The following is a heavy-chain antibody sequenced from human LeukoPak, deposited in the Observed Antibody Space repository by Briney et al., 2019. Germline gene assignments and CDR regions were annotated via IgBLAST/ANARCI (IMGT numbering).Heavy chain of an antibody. CDR3: ARDRSFRGNYCFDY. D-gene: IGHD1-26*01. CDR2: IYRDDST. CDR1: GFSVSNNY. V-gene: IGHV3-66*01. Sequence: GGSLRLSCGASGFSVSNNYMSWVRQAPGKGLEWVSVIYRDDSTYYADSVTGRFTISRDNSRNTLYLQMNSLRAEDTAVYYCARDRSFRGNYCFDYWGQGAQVTVCS. J-gene: IGHJ4*02.